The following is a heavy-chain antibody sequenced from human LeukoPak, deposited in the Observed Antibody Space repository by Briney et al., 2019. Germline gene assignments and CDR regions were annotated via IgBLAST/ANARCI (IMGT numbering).Heavy chain of an antibody. CDR3: ARERPEIDY. Sequence: GGSLRLSCAASGFTFSSYEMNWVRQTPGKGLEWVSYISSSGSTIYYADSVKGRFTISRDNAKNSLYLQMNSLRAEDTAVYYCARERPEIDYWGQGTLVTVSS. CDR1: GFTFSSYE. V-gene: IGHV3-48*03. CDR2: ISSSGSTI. J-gene: IGHJ4*02.